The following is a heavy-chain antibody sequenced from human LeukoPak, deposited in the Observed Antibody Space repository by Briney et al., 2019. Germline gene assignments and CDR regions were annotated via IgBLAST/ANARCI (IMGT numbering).Heavy chain of an antibody. J-gene: IGHJ4*02. D-gene: IGHD2/OR15-2a*01. CDR1: GFTVSSNY. V-gene: IGHV3-66*01. CDR2: IYSGGST. CDR3: ARDIEKYLPQYYFDY. Sequence: GGSLRLSCAASGFTVSSNYMTWVRQAPGKGLEWVSDIYSGGSTYYADSVKGRFTISRDNSKNTLYLQMNSLRAEDTAVYYCARDIEKYLPQYYFDYWGQGTLVTVSS.